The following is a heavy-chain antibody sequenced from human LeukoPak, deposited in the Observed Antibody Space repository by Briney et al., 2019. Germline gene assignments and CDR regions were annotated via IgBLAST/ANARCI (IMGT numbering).Heavy chain of an antibody. D-gene: IGHD2-21*01. CDR2: ISGSGAAT. Sequence: GGSLRLSCAASGFTFSTYAMSWVRQAPGKGLEWVSAISGSGAATYYADSVKGRFTISRDNSKNTLYLQVNSLRAEDTAVYYCARISPETDYWGQGTLVTVSS. CDR1: GFTFSTYA. J-gene: IGHJ4*02. V-gene: IGHV3-23*01. CDR3: ARISPETDY.